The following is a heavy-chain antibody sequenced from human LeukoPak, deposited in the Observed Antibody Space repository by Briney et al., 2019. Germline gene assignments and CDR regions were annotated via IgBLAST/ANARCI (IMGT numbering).Heavy chain of an antibody. J-gene: IGHJ4*02. Sequence: PGRSLRLSCAASGFTFSNYATHWVRQAPGKGLEWVAVISYDGSNKYYADSVKGRFAISRDNSKNTLFLQMNNLIAEDTAVYYCARVDWEGSGSYYFDYWGQGTLVTVSS. D-gene: IGHD1-26*01. CDR3: ARVDWEGSGSYYFDY. CDR1: GFTFSNYA. CDR2: ISYDGSNK. V-gene: IGHV3-30*09.